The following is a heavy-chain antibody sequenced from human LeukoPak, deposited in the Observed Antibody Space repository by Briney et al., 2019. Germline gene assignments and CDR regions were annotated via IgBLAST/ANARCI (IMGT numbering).Heavy chain of an antibody. Sequence: ASVKVSCKASGYTFTSYGISWVRQAPGQGLEWMGWISAYNGNTNYVQKLQGRVTMTTDTSTSTAYMELRSLRSDDTAVNYCAREKRNYYDSSGYIDYWGQGTLVTVSS. CDR3: AREKRNYYDSSGYIDY. J-gene: IGHJ4*02. V-gene: IGHV1-18*01. CDR1: GYTFTSYG. D-gene: IGHD3-22*01. CDR2: ISAYNGNT.